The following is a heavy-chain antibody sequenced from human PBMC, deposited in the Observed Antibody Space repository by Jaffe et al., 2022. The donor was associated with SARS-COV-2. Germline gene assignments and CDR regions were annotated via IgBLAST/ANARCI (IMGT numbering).Heavy chain of an antibody. D-gene: IGHD3-3*01. CDR3: ARDKPIFGVASLLGMDV. J-gene: IGHJ6*02. V-gene: IGHV1-2*06. Sequence: QVQLVQSGAEVKKPGASVKVSCKASGYTFTGYYMHWVRQAPGQGLEWMGRINPNSGGTNYAQKFQGRVTMTRDTSISTAYMELSRLRSDDTAVYYCARDKPIFGVASLLGMDVWGQGTTVTVSS. CDR1: GYTFTGYY. CDR2: INPNSGGT.